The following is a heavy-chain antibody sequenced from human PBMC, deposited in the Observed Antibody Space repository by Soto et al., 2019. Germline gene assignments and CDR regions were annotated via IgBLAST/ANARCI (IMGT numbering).Heavy chain of an antibody. D-gene: IGHD2-8*01. V-gene: IGHV4-39*01. CDR2: IYYSGST. Sequence: SSETLSLTCTVSGGSISSSSYYWGRIRQPPGKGLEWIGSIYYSGSTYYNPSLKSRVTISVDTSKNQFSLKLSSVTAADTAVYYCARRPSGYCTNGVCPMYYYYYYMDVWGKGTTVTVS. CDR3: ARRPSGYCTNGVCPMYYYYYYMDV. J-gene: IGHJ6*03. CDR1: GGSISSSSYY.